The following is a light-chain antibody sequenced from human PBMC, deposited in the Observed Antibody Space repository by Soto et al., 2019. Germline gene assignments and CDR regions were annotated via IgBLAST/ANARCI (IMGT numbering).Light chain of an antibody. CDR1: SSDVGGYNY. V-gene: IGLV2-14*01. CDR2: DVS. J-gene: IGLJ1*01. Sequence: QSVLTQPASMSESPGQSITISCTGTSSDVGGYNYVSWYQQHPGKAPKLMIYDVSNRPSGVSNRFSGSKSGNTASLTISGLQAEDEADYYCSSYTSSSTLLYVFGTGTKVTVL. CDR3: SSYTSSSTLLYV.